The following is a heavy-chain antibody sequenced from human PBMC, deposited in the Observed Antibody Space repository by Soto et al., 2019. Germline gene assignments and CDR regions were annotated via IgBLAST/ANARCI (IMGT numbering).Heavy chain of an antibody. Sequence: SETLSLTCTVSGGSISSSSYYWGWIRQPPGKGLEWIGSIFYSGSTYYNPSLKSRVTISVDTSKNQFSLKLSSVTAADTAVYYCATQEVGGSYVYTFDPWGQGTLVTGSS. J-gene: IGHJ5*02. D-gene: IGHD1-26*01. CDR1: GGSISSSSYY. V-gene: IGHV4-39*01. CDR2: IFYSGST. CDR3: ATQEVGGSYVYTFDP.